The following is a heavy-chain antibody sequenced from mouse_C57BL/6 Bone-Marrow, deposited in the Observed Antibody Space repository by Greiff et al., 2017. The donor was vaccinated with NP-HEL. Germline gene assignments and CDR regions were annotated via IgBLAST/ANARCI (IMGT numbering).Heavy chain of an antibody. J-gene: IGHJ2*01. Sequence: VQGVESGAELARPGASVKLSCKASGYTFTSYGISWVKQRTGQGLEWIGEIYPRSGNTYYNEKFKGKATLTADKSSSTAYMELRSLTSEDSAVYFCARFYYYGSSSYYFDYWGQGTTLTVSS. CDR2: IYPRSGNT. V-gene: IGHV1-81*01. CDR1: GYTFTSYG. D-gene: IGHD1-1*01. CDR3: ARFYYYGSSSYYFDY.